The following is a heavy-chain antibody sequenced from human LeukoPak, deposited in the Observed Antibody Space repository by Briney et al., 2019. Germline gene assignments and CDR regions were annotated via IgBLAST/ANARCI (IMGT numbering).Heavy chain of an antibody. D-gene: IGHD7-27*01. CDR2: INPNSGDA. J-gene: IGHJ4*02. V-gene: IGHV1-2*02. CDR3: ARGGKSELGTCDF. Sequence: GASVKVSCKASGYTFTSYGISWVRQAPGEGLEWMGWINPNSGDANYAQKFQGRVTMTRDTSINTAYMVVSRLTSDDTAMYYCARGGKSELGTCDFWGQGTLVTVSS. CDR1: GYTFTSYG.